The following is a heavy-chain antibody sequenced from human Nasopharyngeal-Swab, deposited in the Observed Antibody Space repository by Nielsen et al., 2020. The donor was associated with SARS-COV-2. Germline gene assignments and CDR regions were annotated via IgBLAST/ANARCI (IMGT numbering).Heavy chain of an antibody. J-gene: IGHJ6*03. CDR2: IIPIFGTA. V-gene: IGHV1-69*06. D-gene: IGHD5-12*01. Sequence: ARHPHGQGLEWMGGIIPIFGTANYAQKFQGRVTITADKSTSTAYMELSSLRSEDTAVYYCARDRAYSGSYMDVWGKGTTVTVSS. CDR3: ARDRAYSGSYMDV.